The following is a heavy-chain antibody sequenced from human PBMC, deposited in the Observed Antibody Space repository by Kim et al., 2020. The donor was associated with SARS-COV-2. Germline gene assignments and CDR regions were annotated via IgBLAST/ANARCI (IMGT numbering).Heavy chain of an antibody. Sequence: GESLKISCKGSGYSFTSYWISWVRQMPGKGLEWMGRIDPSDSYTNYSPSFQGHVTISADKSISTAYLQWSSLKASDTAMYYCARHPRDSSGYYYGYFDYWGQGTLVTVSS. D-gene: IGHD3-22*01. CDR1: GYSFTSYW. V-gene: IGHV5-10-1*01. CDR2: IDPSDSYT. CDR3: ARHPRDSSGYYYGYFDY. J-gene: IGHJ4*02.